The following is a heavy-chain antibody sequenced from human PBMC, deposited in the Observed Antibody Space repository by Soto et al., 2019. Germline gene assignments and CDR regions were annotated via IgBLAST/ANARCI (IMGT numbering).Heavy chain of an antibody. J-gene: IGHJ4*02. D-gene: IGHD3-9*01. V-gene: IGHV3-15*01. CDR2: IKSKTDGGTT. CDR3: TTVVGGPQTPVKPYLLFHSSHFDY. Sequence: GGSLRLSCAASGFTFSNAWTSWVRQAPGKGLEWVGRIKSKTDGGTTDYAAHVKGRCTISRDDAKNTLYLQMNSLKTEDTAVYYCTTVVGGPQTPVKPYLLFHSSHFDYWAQGPLVTVS. CDR1: GFTFSNAW.